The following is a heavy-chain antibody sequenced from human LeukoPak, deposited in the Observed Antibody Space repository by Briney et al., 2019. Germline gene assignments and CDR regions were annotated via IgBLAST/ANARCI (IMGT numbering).Heavy chain of an antibody. CDR1: GFTFSSYS. Sequence: GGSLRLSCAASGFTFSSYSMNWVRQAPGKRLEWLSYITSSSSSIFYAGSVKGRFTISRDNAKSPLYLQMNSLRVEDTAIYYCARDRPESGYDNDYWGQGTLVTVSS. J-gene: IGHJ4*02. CDR3: ARDRPESGYDNDY. CDR2: ITSSSSSI. D-gene: IGHD5-12*01. V-gene: IGHV3-48*04.